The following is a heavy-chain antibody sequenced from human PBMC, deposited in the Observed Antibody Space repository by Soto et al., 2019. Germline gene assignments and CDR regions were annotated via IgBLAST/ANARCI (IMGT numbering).Heavy chain of an antibody. D-gene: IGHD2-2*01. Sequence: QVQLVQSGAEVKKPGSSVKVSCKASGGTFSSYAISWVRQAPGQGLEWMGGIIPIVGSANYAQKFQGRVTITAYESTSTAYMELSSLRSEDTAVYYCARSQGSSTSLEIYYYYYYGMDVWGQGTTVTVSS. CDR3: ARSQGSSTSLEIYYYYYYGMDV. CDR2: IIPIVGSA. J-gene: IGHJ6*02. V-gene: IGHV1-69*01. CDR1: GGTFSSYA.